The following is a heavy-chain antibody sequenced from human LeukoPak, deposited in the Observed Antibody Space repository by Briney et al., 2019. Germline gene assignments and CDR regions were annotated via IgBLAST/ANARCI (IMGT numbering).Heavy chain of an antibody. CDR3: AITVAGLLKAFFFDY. J-gene: IGHJ4*02. CDR2: IIPIFGTA. Sequence: AASVKVSCKASGGTFSSYAISWVRQAPGQGLEWMGGIIPIFGTANYAQKFQGRVTITADKSTSTAYMELSSLRSEDTAVYYCAITVAGLLKAFFFDYWGQGTLVTVSS. CDR1: GGTFSSYA. D-gene: IGHD6-19*01. V-gene: IGHV1-69*06.